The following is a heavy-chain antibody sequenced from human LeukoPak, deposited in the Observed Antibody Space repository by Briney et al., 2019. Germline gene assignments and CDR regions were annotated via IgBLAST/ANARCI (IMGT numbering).Heavy chain of an antibody. Sequence: EGSLRLSCSASGFTFSSYAMHWVRQAPGKGLEYVSAISSNGGSTYYADSVKGRFTISRDNSKNTLYLQMSSLRAEDTAVYYCVNGHRGVIYGDDYFDYWGQGTLVTVSS. V-gene: IGHV3-64D*06. CDR1: GFTFSSYA. CDR3: VNGHRGVIYGDDYFDY. CDR2: ISSNGGST. J-gene: IGHJ4*02. D-gene: IGHD3-10*01.